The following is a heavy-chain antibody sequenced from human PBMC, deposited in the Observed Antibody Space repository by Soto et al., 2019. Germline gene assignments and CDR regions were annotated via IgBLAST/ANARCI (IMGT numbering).Heavy chain of an antibody. CDR1: GDSISSGGLS. CDR2: IYYPGLT. Sequence: QLQLQESGSGLLKPSQTLSLNCSVSGDSISSGGLSWNWLRQSPGRGLEWIGYIYYPGLTYYNPSLKSRIYMALDTSENQVSLSLSSVNAADSAVYYCARGKRSKTASAGTGWFDPWGPGTLVSVSS. V-gene: IGHV4-30-2*06. D-gene: IGHD6-13*01. J-gene: IGHJ5*02. CDR3: ARGKRSKTASAGTGWFDP.